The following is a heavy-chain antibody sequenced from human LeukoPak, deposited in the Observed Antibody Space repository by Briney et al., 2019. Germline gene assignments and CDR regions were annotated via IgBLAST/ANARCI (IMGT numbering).Heavy chain of an antibody. D-gene: IGHD3-10*01. Sequence: PGGSLRLSCAASGFIVSSNYMSWVRQAPGKGLEWVSVIYPGGTTSYADSVKGRFTISRDNSKNTLYLQMSSLRAEDTAVYYCARDRDGSGTYPAYFDYWGQGTLVTVSS. CDR3: ARDRDGSGTYPAYFDY. CDR1: GFIVSSNY. CDR2: IYPGGTT. J-gene: IGHJ4*02. V-gene: IGHV3-66*02.